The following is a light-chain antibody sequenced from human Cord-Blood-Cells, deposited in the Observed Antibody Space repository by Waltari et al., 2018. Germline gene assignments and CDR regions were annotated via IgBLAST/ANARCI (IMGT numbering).Light chain of an antibody. V-gene: IGLV2-14*01. Sequence: QSALTQPASVSASPGQPITISCPGTSSDVGGYHYVSWYQQHPGKAPKLMIYEVSNRPSGVSNRFSGSKSGNTASLTISGLQAEDEADYYCSSYTSSSTWVFGGGTKLTVL. CDR3: SSYTSSSTWV. CDR2: EVS. CDR1: SSDVGGYHY. J-gene: IGLJ3*02.